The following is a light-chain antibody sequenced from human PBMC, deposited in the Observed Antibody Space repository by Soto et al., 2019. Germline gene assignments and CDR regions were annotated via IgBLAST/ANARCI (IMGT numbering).Light chain of an antibody. CDR1: QSLSSF. Sequence: EIVLTQSPATLSLSPGERATLFCRASQSLSSFLAWFQQKPGQAPRLLIYDTSNRATGISARFSGSGSGTDFTLTISSLEPEDFAVYFCQQRANWPLTFGGGTKVEIK. J-gene: IGKJ4*01. CDR2: DTS. V-gene: IGKV3-11*01. CDR3: QQRANWPLT.